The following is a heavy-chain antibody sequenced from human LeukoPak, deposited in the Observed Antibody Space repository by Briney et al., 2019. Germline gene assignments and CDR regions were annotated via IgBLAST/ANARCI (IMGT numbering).Heavy chain of an antibody. CDR1: GFTFRSYW. Sequence: PGGSLRLSCAASGFTFRSYWMHWVRQAPGKGLVWVSRINSDGSDTSYADSVKGRFTISRDNSKNTLSLQMNSLRAEDTALYYCAKVVGTGTTPTDYWGQGTLVTVSS. CDR3: AKVVGTGTTPTDY. D-gene: IGHD1-1*01. J-gene: IGHJ4*02. CDR2: INSDGSDT. V-gene: IGHV3-74*01.